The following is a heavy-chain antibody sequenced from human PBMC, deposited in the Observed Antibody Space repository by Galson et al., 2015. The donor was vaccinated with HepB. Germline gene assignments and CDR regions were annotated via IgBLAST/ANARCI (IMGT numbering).Heavy chain of an antibody. D-gene: IGHD3-10*01. CDR1: GYIFTRYG. CDR3: ARDYYGSGLGTYYFEI. CDR2: ISPNNGNT. V-gene: IGHV1-18*01. J-gene: IGHJ4*02. Sequence: SVKVSCKASGYIFTRYGIAWLRQAPGQGPEWVGWISPNNGNTNYGQKFQDRVTISTDTSTDTAYMELRSLTSDDTAIYYCARDYYGSGLGTYYFEIWGQGTLVTVSS.